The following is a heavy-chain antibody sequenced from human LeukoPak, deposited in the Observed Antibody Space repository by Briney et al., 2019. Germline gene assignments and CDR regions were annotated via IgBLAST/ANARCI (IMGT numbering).Heavy chain of an antibody. CDR3: AKDTTAWWYHRAYMDV. CDR2: ISGSGDTT. V-gene: IGHV3-23*01. D-gene: IGHD2-15*01. CDR1: GFTFISYA. J-gene: IGHJ6*03. Sequence: PGGSLRLSCAASGFTFISYAMSWVRQAPGGGLEWVSAISGSGDTTYHADSVKGRFTISRDNSENRLSLQMDSLRAEDTAVYFCAKDTTAWWYHRAYMDVWGKGTTVTVSS.